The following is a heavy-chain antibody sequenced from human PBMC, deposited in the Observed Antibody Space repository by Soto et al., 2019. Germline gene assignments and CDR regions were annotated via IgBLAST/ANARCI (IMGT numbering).Heavy chain of an antibody. J-gene: IGHJ3*02. V-gene: IGHV4-39*01. CDR2: NYYSGST. CDR1: GRSISSSSYY. Sequence: TSETLSLTCTVSGRSISSSSYYWGWIRQPPGKGLEWIRSNYYSGSTYYNPYLKRQVTISVDTSKKQLALKLSTMTAADTAVYYCARHFYYDSSFIWGQGTMVT. D-gene: IGHD3-22*01. CDR3: ARHFYYDSSFI.